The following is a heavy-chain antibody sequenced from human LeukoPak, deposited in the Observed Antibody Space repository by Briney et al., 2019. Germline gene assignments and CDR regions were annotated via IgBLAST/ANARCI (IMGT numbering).Heavy chain of an antibody. CDR1: GGTFSSYA. Sequence: SVKVSCKASGGTFSSYAISWVRQAPGQGLEWMGGIIPIFGTANYAQKFQGRVTITTDESTSTAYMELSSLRSEDTAVYYCATQSPTYYDILTGYFDYWGQGTLVTVSS. CDR2: IIPIFGTA. CDR3: ATQSPTYYDILTGYFDY. D-gene: IGHD3-9*01. J-gene: IGHJ4*02. V-gene: IGHV1-69*05.